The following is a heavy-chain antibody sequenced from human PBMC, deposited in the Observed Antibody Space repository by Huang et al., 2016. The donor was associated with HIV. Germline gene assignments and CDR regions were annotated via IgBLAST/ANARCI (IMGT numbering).Heavy chain of an antibody. CDR1: GGSFTGHY. Sequence: QMQLQQRGAGLLKPSETLSLTCGVSGGSFTGHYLTWIRQAPGKGLEGIGEVNDRGATNYNPALNGRVTISLDKSKRELSLNLRSVTAADTAVYYCARQWTILEWLLGLDVWGQGTTVIVSS. J-gene: IGHJ6*02. V-gene: IGHV4-34*02. CDR2: VNDRGAT. CDR3: ARQWTILEWLLGLDV. D-gene: IGHD3-3*01.